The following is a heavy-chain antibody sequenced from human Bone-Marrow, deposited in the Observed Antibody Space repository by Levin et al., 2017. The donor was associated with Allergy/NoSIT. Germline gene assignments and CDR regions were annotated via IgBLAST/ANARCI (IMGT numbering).Heavy chain of an antibody. CDR2: IYPGDSDS. J-gene: IGHJ4*02. D-gene: IGHD5-24*01. V-gene: IGHV5-51*01. Sequence: PGGSLRLSCKGSEYDFDTYWIGWVRQMSGKGLEWMGTIYPGDSDSTYSPAFEGHVTFSVDKSTTTAYLEWRSLKASDTALYFCARHRKQLWPPTASFDYWGQGTLVIVSS. CDR3: ARHRKQLWPPTASFDY. CDR1: EYDFDTYW.